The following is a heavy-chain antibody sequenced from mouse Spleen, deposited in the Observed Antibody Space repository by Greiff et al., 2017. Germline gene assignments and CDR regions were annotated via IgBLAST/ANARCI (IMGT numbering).Heavy chain of an antibody. J-gene: IGHJ2*01. D-gene: IGHD2-14*01. CDR1: GFTFSDYG. V-gene: IGHV5-17*01. CDR3: ARGNRYDVHFDY. Sequence: EVHLVESGGGLVKPGGSLKLSCAASGFTFSDYGMHWVRQAPEKGLEWVAYISSGSSTIYYADTVKGRFTISRDNAKNTLFLQMTSLRSEDTAMYYCARGNRYDVHFDYWGQGTTLTVSS. CDR2: ISSGSSTI.